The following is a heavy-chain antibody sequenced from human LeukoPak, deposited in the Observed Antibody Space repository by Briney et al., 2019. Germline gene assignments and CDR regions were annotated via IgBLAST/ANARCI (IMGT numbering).Heavy chain of an antibody. J-gene: IGHJ4*02. CDR3: AKGQDYDFWSGYYSAVDY. CDR2: IQYDGSNK. D-gene: IGHD3-3*01. Sequence: QPGGSLRLSCAASGFTFSSYGMHWVRQAPGKGLEWVAFIQYDGSNKYYADSVKGRFTISRDNSKNTLYLQMNSLRAEDTAVYYCAKGQDYDFWSGYYSAVDYWGQGTLVTVSP. CDR1: GFTFSSYG. V-gene: IGHV3-30*02.